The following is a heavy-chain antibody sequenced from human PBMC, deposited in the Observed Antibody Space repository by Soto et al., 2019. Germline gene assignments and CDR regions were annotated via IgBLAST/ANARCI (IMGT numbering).Heavy chain of an antibody. J-gene: IGHJ6*02. Sequence: PSETLSLTCTVSGGSISSYYWSWIRQPPGKGLEWIGYIYYSGSTNYNPSLKSRVTISVDTSKNQFSLKLSSVTAADTAVCYCARVVTATGYDYGMDVWGQGTTVTVSS. CDR2: IYYSGST. V-gene: IGHV4-59*01. CDR3: ARVVTATGYDYGMDV. CDR1: GGSISSYY. D-gene: IGHD2-21*02.